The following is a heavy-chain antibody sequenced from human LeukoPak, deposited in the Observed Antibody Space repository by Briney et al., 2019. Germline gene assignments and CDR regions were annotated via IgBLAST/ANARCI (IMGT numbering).Heavy chain of an antibody. V-gene: IGHV4-38-2*02. CDR2: IYHSGST. D-gene: IGHD3-22*01. CDR3: AREGSYDSSAYLAPFDY. CDR1: AYSISSGYY. Sequence: KTSETLSLTCTVSAYSISSGYYWGWIRQPPGKGLEWIGSIYHSGSTYYNPSLKSRVTISVDRSKNQFSLKLSSVTAADTAVYYCAREGSYDSSAYLAPFDYWGQGTLVTVSS. J-gene: IGHJ4*02.